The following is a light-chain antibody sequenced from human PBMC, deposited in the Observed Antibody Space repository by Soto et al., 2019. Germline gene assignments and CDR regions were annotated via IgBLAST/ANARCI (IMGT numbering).Light chain of an antibody. CDR2: EVS. V-gene: IGLV2-14*01. CDR3: RSYTRSSTLGV. CDR1: SSDVGGYNY. Sequence: QSVLTQPASVSGSPGQSITISCTGTSSDVGGYNYVSWYQQHPGKAPKLMIYEVSNRPSGVSNRFSGSKSGNTASLTISGLQAEEEADYYCRSYTRSSTLGVFGTGTKVTV. J-gene: IGLJ1*01.